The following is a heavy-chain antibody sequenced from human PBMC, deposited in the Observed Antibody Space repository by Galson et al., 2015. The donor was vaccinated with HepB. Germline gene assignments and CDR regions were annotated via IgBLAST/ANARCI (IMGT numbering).Heavy chain of an antibody. J-gene: IGHJ4*02. Sequence: SLRLSCAASGFTFSSYSMNWVRQAPGKGLEWVSSISSSSSYIYYADSVKGRFTISRGNAKNSLYLQMNSLRAEDTAVYYCARDSRRRRQQPGDDFDYWGQGTLVTVSS. CDR1: GFTFSSYS. CDR3: ARDSRRRRQQPGDDFDY. V-gene: IGHV3-21*01. CDR2: ISSSSSYI. D-gene: IGHD6-13*01.